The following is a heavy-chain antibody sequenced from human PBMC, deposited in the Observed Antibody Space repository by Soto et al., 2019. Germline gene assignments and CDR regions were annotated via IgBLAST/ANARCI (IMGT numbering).Heavy chain of an antibody. J-gene: IGHJ4*02. CDR3: VREVKTVFGPEAASGHFDY. D-gene: IGHD3-3*01. Sequence: GGSLRLSCVASGFSLLTYDMHWVRQPSGKGLEWVSGIGTVGDTYYLDSVKGRFTISRDNARNTVVLQANSLTSEDTAVYYCVREVKTVFGPEAASGHFDYWGQGTQVTVS. CDR2: IGTVGDT. V-gene: IGHV3-13*01. CDR1: GFSLLTYD.